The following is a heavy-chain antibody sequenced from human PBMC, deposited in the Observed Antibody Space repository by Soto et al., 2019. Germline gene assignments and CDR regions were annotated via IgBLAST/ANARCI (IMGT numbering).Heavy chain of an antibody. J-gene: IGHJ4*02. CDR1: GYYIDRGYC. CDR3: VRYEYDSSGHDDEH. D-gene: IGHD3-22*01. Sequence: ALSITCRVCGYYIDRGYCWGWIRQAPERGLEWIGSISHRGATSYTPSLKSRAIISLDTSNNQFTLRLTSVTVADTATYYCVRYEYDSSGHDDEHWCQGTLGTVSP. V-gene: IGHV4-38-2*02. CDR2: ISHRGAT.